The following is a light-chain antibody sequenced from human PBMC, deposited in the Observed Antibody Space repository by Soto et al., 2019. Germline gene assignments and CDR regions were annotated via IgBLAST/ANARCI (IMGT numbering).Light chain of an antibody. CDR1: QSFSSN. J-gene: IGKJ1*01. CDR2: DSS. CDR3: QQYDISPWT. Sequence: EIVLTQSPGTLSLYPGESATLSCRASQSFSSNVAWYQRKPGQPPRLLIYDSSTRATGFPDRFSGSGSGTDFTLTIIRLEPEDFAVYYCQQYDISPWTFGQGTKVDIK. V-gene: IGKV3-20*01.